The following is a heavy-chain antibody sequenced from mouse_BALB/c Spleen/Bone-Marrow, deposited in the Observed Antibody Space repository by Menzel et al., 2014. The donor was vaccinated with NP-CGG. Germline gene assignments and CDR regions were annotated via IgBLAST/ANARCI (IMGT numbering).Heavy chain of an antibody. V-gene: IGHV2-9*02. CDR1: GFSLTSYG. CDR3: ARDLGRYFDV. CDR2: IWTGGST. J-gene: IGHJ1*01. Sequence: QVQLKESGPGLVAPSQSLSITCTVSGFSLTSYGVHWVRQSPGKGLEWLGVIWTGGSTNYNSALMSRLSISKDNSKSQVFLKMNSLQTDDTAMYYGARDLGRYFDVWGAGTTVTVSS. D-gene: IGHD4-1*01.